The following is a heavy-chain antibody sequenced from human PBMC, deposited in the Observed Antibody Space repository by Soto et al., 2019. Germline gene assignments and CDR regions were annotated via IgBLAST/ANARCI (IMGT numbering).Heavy chain of an antibody. J-gene: IGHJ3*02. CDR1: GGSFSGYY. V-gene: IGHV4-34*01. Sequence: QVQLQQWGAGLLKPSETLSLTCAVYGGSFSGYYWSWIRQPPGKGLEWIGEFNHSGSTNYNPSLKSRVTISVDTSKNQFSLKLSSVTAADTAVYYCARYISQPHDAFDIWGQGTMVTVSS. CDR3: ARYISQPHDAFDI. CDR2: FNHSGST. D-gene: IGHD2-2*02.